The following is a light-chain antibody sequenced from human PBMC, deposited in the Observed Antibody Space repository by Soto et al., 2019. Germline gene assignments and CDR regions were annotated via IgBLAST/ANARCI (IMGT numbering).Light chain of an antibody. J-gene: IGKJ5*01. Sequence: DIQMTKPPSSLSASVGDRITLTGRASKSISHNLNWYQQRPGKAPKPLIYDASSLQSGVPSRFSGSGSGTDFTLTISSLQPEDFATYYCQQSYSSPPITFGQGTRLEIK. CDR1: KSISHN. CDR3: QQSYSSPPIT. CDR2: DAS. V-gene: IGKV1-39*01.